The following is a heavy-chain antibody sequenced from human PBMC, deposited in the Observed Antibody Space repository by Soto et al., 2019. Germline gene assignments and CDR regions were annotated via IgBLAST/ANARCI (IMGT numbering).Heavy chain of an antibody. CDR1: GFTFSSYE. Sequence: EVQLVESGGGLVQPGGSLRLSCAASGFTFSSYEMNWVRQAPGTGLEWVSYISSSGSTIYYADSVKGRFTISRDNAKNSLYLQMNSLRAEDTAVYYCARVGLVAVACTWVWGQGTLVTVSS. CDR3: ARVGLVAVACTWV. D-gene: IGHD6-19*01. V-gene: IGHV3-48*03. J-gene: IGHJ4*02. CDR2: ISSSGSTI.